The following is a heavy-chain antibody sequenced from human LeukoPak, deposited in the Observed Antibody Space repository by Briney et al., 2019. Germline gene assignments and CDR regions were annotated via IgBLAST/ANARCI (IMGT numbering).Heavy chain of an antibody. CDR2: VYYSGST. Sequence: SETLSLTCTVSGGSVSSGSYYWSWIRQPPGKGLEWIGYVYYSGSTYYNPSLKSRVTISVDTSKNQFSLKLSSVTAADTAVYYCARAGPDIVVVPAVDYWGQGTLVTVSS. V-gene: IGHV4-61*01. CDR1: GGSVSSGSYY. CDR3: ARAGPDIVVVPAVDY. J-gene: IGHJ4*02. D-gene: IGHD2-2*01.